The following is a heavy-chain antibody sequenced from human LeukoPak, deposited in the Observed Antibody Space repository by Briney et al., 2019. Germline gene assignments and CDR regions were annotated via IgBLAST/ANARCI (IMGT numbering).Heavy chain of an antibody. Sequence: GGSLRLSCAASGFTFNNVWMNWGRQAPGKGLEWVGRIKSETNGGTTEYAAPVKGRFTIIRDDSKNTLYLQMNSLKTEDTAVYYCMLGSGSYDSSDFDYWGQGTLVTVSS. D-gene: IGHD3-22*01. J-gene: IGHJ4*02. CDR3: MLGSGSYDSSDFDY. CDR2: IKSETNGGTT. CDR1: GFTFNNVW. V-gene: IGHV3-15*07.